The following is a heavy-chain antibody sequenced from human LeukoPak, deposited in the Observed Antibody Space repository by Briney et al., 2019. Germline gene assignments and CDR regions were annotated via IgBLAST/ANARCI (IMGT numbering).Heavy chain of an antibody. CDR3: ARRGGVERYYYYYMDV. CDR2: IYPGDSDT. D-gene: IGHD2-8*02. Sequence: GEALQISFKGSGYSFTSYWIDWVRRMPGKGLEGRGIIYPGDSDTKYSPSFQGQVTISVDKSISTAYLQWSSLKASDTAMYYCARRGGVERYYYYYMDVWGKGTTVTVSS. V-gene: IGHV5-51*01. J-gene: IGHJ6*03. CDR1: GYSFTSYW.